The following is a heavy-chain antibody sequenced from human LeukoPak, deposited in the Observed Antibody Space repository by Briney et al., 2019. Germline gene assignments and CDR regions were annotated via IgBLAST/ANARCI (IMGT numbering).Heavy chain of an antibody. J-gene: IGHJ4*02. D-gene: IGHD4-23*01. Sequence: SVTVSCKASGGTFSSYAISWVRPAPGQGLEWMGGIIPIFGTANYAQKFQGRVTITADESTSTAYMELSSLRSEDTAVYYCARINNSPGGYYFDYWGQGTLVTVSS. CDR3: ARINNSPGGYYFDY. CDR2: IIPIFGTA. CDR1: GGTFSSYA. V-gene: IGHV1-69*13.